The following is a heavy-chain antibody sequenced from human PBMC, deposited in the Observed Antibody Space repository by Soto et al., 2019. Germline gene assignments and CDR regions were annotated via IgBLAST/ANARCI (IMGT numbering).Heavy chain of an antibody. J-gene: IGHJ6*02. CDR2: ISGGGGST. Sequence: GGSLRLSCAASGFTVSSNYMSWVRQAPGKGLEWVSAISGGGGSTYYADSVKGRFTISRDNSKNTLYLQMNSLRAEDTAVYYCAKDQLPYYYYYGMDVWGQGTTVTVSS. CDR1: GFTVSSNY. CDR3: AKDQLPYYYYYGMDV. V-gene: IGHV3-23*01. D-gene: IGHD2-2*01.